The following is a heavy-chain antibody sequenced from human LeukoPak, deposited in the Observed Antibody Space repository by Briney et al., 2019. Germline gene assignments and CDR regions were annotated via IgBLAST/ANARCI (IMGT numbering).Heavy chain of an antibody. CDR3: ATSLYCSSTNCYALYFQN. D-gene: IGHD2-2*01. J-gene: IGHJ1*01. Sequence: VASVKVFCKASGYTFTGYYMNWVRQAPGQGLEWMGWINPNRGGTNYAQKFQGRVTMTRDTSISTVYMELSSLRSDDTAVYYCATSLYCSSTNCYALYFQNWGQGTLVTVSS. V-gene: IGHV1-2*02. CDR2: INPNRGGT. CDR1: GYTFTGYY.